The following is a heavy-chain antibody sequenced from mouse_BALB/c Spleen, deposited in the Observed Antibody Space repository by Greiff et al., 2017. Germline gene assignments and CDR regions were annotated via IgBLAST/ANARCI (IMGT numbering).Heavy chain of an antibody. D-gene: IGHD1-1*02. CDR2: IYPGSGST. CDR3: ARRWVYYFDD. V-gene: IGHV1-55*01. J-gene: IGHJ2*01. Sequence: VQLQQPGAELVKPGTSVKLSCKASGYNFTSYWINWVKLRPGQGLEWIGDIYPGSGSTNYNEKFKSKATLTVDTSSSTAYMQLSSLASEDSALYYCARRWVYYFDDWGQGTTLTVSS. CDR1: GYNFTSYW.